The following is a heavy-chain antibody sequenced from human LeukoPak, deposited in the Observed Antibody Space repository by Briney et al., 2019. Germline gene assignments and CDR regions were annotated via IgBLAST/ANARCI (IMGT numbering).Heavy chain of an antibody. Sequence: SETLSLTCTVSGGSISSSSYYWGWIRQPPGKGLEWIGGIYRSGSTNYNPSLKSRVTISVDTSKNQFSLKLSSVTAADTAVYYCARGARLSRYNWNSRTEGWFDPWGQGTLVTVSS. J-gene: IGHJ5*02. D-gene: IGHD1-7*01. CDR2: IYRSGST. V-gene: IGHV4-39*07. CDR3: ARGARLSRYNWNSRTEGWFDP. CDR1: GGSISSSSYY.